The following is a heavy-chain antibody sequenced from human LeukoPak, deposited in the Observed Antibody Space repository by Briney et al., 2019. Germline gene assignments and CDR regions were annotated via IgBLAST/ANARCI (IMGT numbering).Heavy chain of an antibody. CDR3: ARTIVGLDDALDI. Sequence: ASVKVSCKASRYTVTNYGISWVRQAPGQGLEWMGWISARNGKTTYAQKHQGRVTMTTDTSTSTVYMELRSLRVDDTAVYYCARTIVGLDDALDIWGQGTLVTVSS. CDR1: RYTVTNYG. D-gene: IGHD1-26*01. V-gene: IGHV1-18*01. CDR2: ISARNGKT. J-gene: IGHJ3*02.